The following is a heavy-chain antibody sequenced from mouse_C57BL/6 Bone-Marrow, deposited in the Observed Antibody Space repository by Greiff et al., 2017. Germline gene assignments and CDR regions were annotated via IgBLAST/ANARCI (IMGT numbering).Heavy chain of an antibody. CDR1: GYTFTSYW. Sequence: QVQLQQSGAELVKPGASVKVSCKASGYTFTSYWMHWVKQRPGQGLEWIGRIHPSDSDTNYNQKFKGKATLTVDKSSSTAYMPLSSLTSEDSEVYDCAGGGVYYAMDYWGQGTSVTVSS. CDR3: AGGGVYYAMDY. CDR2: IHPSDSDT. V-gene: IGHV1-74*01. J-gene: IGHJ4*01.